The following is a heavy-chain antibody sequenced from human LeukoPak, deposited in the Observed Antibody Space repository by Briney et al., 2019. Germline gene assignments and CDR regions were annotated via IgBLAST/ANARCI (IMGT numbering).Heavy chain of an antibody. CDR2: MNPNSGNT. D-gene: IGHD2-2*02. CDR1: GYTFTSYD. Sequence: ASVKVSCKASGYTFTSYDINWVRQATGQGLEWMGWMNPNSGNTGYAQKFQGRVTITRNTSISTAYMELSSLRSEDTAVYYCARGRRDIVVVPAAKPGADRIYYYYMDVWGKGTTVTVSS. CDR3: ARGRRDIVVVPAAKPGADRIYYYYMDV. J-gene: IGHJ6*03. V-gene: IGHV1-8*03.